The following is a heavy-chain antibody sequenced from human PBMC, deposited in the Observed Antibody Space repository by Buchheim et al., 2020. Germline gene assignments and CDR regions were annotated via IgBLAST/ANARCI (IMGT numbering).Heavy chain of an antibody. Sequence: EVQLVESGGGLVQPGGSLRLSCAASGFTVSSNYMSWVRQAPGKGLEWVSVIYSGGSTYYADSVKGRFTISRDNSKNTLYLQMNSLRAEDTAVYYCARGLMMGWLQSEPYFDYWGQGTL. D-gene: IGHD5-24*01. CDR2: IYSGGST. V-gene: IGHV3-66*01. J-gene: IGHJ4*02. CDR3: ARGLMMGWLQSEPYFDY. CDR1: GFTVSSNY.